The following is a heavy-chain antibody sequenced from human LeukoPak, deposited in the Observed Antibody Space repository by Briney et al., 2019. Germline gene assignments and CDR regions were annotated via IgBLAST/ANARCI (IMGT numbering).Heavy chain of an antibody. D-gene: IGHD5-18*01. Sequence: ASVKVSCKAPGYTFTGYYMHWVRQAPGQGLEWMGWINPNSGGTNYAQKFRGWVTMTRDTSISTAYMELSRLRSDDTAVYYCARVAGGYSYVKRYYFDYWGQGTLVTVSS. CDR1: GYTFTGYY. V-gene: IGHV1-2*04. CDR3: ARVAGGYSYVKRYYFDY. CDR2: INPNSGGT. J-gene: IGHJ4*02.